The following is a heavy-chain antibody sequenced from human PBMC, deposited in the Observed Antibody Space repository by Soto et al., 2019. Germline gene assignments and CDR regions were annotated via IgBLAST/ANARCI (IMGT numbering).Heavy chain of an antibody. J-gene: IGHJ6*02. CDR3: ARIRSSSLMDV. Sequence: SGPTLVNPTQTLTLTCTLSGFSLVTGGERVSWIRQPPGQALEWLARIDGNDGKYYTPSLKTRLTISKDTSKNQVVLTMTNMDPVDTATYYCARIRSSSLMDVWGQGTAVTVSS. CDR2: IDGNDGK. CDR1: GFSLVTGGER. V-gene: IGHV2-70*04. D-gene: IGHD6-13*01.